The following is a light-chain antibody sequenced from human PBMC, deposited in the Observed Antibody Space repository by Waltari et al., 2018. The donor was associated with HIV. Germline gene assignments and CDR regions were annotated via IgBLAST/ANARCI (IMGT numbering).Light chain of an antibody. CDR1: SSNIGSNI. V-gene: IGLV1-44*01. J-gene: IGLJ3*02. Sequence: QSVLTQPPSASGTPGQRVTISCSGSSSNIGSNIVNWYQQLPGTAPKLLIYRNNQRPSGVPDRFSGSTSGTSASLAISGLQSEDDADYYCAAWDDSLNGAVFGGGTKLTVL. CDR2: RNN. CDR3: AAWDDSLNGAV.